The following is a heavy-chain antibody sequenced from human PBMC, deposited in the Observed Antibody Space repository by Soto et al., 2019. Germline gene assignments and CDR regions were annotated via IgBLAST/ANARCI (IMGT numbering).Heavy chain of an antibody. CDR3: AKAQNDAFDI. V-gene: IGHV3-9*01. CDR1: GFTFDDYA. J-gene: IGHJ3*02. CDR2: ISWNSGSI. Sequence: GGSLRLSCAASGFTFDDYAMHWVRQAPGKGLEWVSGISWNSGSIGYADSVKGRFTISRDNAKNSLYLQMNSLRAEDTALYYCAKAQNDAFDIWGQGTMVTVSS.